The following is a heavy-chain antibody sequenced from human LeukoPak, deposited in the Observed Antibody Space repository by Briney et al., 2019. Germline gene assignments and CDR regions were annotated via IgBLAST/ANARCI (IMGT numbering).Heavy chain of an antibody. CDR3: ARYGSHTPYYYYGMDV. CDR1: GGSISSSSYY. Sequence: SETLSLTCTVSGGSISSSSYYWGWIRQPPGKGLEWIGNIYYSGSTYYNPSLKSRVTISVDTSKNQFSLKLSSVTAADTAVYYCARYGSHTPYYYYGMDVWGQGTTVTVSS. J-gene: IGHJ6*02. D-gene: IGHD2-15*01. CDR2: IYYSGST. V-gene: IGHV4-39*01.